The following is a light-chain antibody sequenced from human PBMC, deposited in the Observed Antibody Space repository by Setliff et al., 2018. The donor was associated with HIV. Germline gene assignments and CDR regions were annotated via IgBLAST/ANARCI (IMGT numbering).Light chain of an antibody. CDR3: ASYAGSNDVM. J-gene: IGLJ3*02. Sequence: QSALTQPSSVSGSPGQSITISCTGNSTNVGKYDFVSWYRQDPGKAPELAIYEVTKRPSGVSKRFSGSKSGNTASLTVSGLQAEDEADYYCASYAGSNDVMFGGGTKVTVL. CDR2: EVT. CDR1: STNVGKYDF. V-gene: IGLV2-14*02.